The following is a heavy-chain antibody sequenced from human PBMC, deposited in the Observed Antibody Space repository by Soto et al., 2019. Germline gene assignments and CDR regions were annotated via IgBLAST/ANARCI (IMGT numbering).Heavy chain of an antibody. D-gene: IGHD3-10*01. CDR3: ARVRRGYYGSGSYYFDY. J-gene: IGHJ4*02. V-gene: IGHV3-64*04. CDR1: GFTFSSFS. Sequence: VGSLRLSCSASGFTFSSFSMHWVRQAPGKGLEYVSGISSNGVTTYYADSVKGRFTISRDNSENTLSLQMNSLRAEDTAVYYCARVRRGYYGSGSYYFDYWGQGALVTVSS. CDR2: ISSNGVTT.